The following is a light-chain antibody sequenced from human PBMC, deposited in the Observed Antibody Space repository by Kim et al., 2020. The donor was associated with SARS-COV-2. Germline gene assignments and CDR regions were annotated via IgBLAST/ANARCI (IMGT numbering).Light chain of an antibody. V-gene: IGLV2-11*01. J-gene: IGLJ2*01. CDR2: YVS. CDR3: CSYAGSYTV. Sequence: PGQSVTISCTGTSSDVGGYNYVSWYQQHPGKAPKLMIYYVSKRPSGVPDRFSGSKSGNTASLTVSGLQAEDEADYYCCSYAGSYTVFGGGTKLTVL. CDR1: SSDVGGYNY.